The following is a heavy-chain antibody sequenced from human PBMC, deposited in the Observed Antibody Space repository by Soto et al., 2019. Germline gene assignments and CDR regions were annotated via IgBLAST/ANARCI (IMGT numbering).Heavy chain of an antibody. J-gene: IGHJ4*02. Sequence: GGSLRLSCAASGFTFSSYAMSWVRQAPGKGLEWVSAISGSGGSTYYADSVKGRFTISRDNSKNTLYLQMNSLRAEDTAVYYCAKERDYYGSGSYHKDYWGQGTLVTVSS. CDR2: ISGSGGST. D-gene: IGHD3-10*01. CDR3: AKERDYYGSGSYHKDY. V-gene: IGHV3-23*01. CDR1: GFTFSSYA.